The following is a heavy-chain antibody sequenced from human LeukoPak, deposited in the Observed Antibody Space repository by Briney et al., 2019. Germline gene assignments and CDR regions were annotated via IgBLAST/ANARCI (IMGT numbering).Heavy chain of an antibody. CDR3: ARVPNCSGGSCYWHYYYYYMDV. D-gene: IGHD2-15*01. V-gene: IGHV3-48*01. Sequence: PGGSLRLSCAASGFTFSSYSMNWVRQAPGKGLEWVSYTSSSSSTIYYADSEKGRFTISRDNAKNSLYLQMNSLRAEDTAVYYCARVPNCSGGSCYWHYYYYYMDVWGKGTTVTVSS. J-gene: IGHJ6*03. CDR1: GFTFSSYS. CDR2: TSSSSSTI.